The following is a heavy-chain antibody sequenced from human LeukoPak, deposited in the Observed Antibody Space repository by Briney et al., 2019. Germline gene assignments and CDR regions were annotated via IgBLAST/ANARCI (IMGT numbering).Heavy chain of an antibody. CDR1: GGTISSYY. CDR3: ARDARGWSGFDY. D-gene: IGHD3-3*01. CDR2: IYTTGNT. V-gene: IGHV4-4*07. Sequence: SETLSLTCSVSGGTISSYYLSWIRQPAGKGREWIGRIYTTGNTAYNPPLKRRVTMPFEASKNQFSLNLSSVTAADTAVYYCARDARGWSGFDYWGQGTLVTVSS. J-gene: IGHJ4*02.